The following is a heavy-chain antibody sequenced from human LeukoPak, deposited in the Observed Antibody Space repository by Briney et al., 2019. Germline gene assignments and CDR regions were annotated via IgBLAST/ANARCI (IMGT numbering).Heavy chain of an antibody. CDR2: ISYDGSNK. Sequence: AGGSLRLSCAASGFTFSSFGMHWVRQAPGKGLEWVAVISYDGSNKYYADSVKGRFTISRDNSKNTLYLQMNSLRAEDTAVYYCAKDSPRIFGELFPGYWGQGTLVTVSS. D-gene: IGHD3-10*01. CDR3: AKDSPRIFGELFPGY. J-gene: IGHJ4*02. CDR1: GFTFSSFG. V-gene: IGHV3-30*18.